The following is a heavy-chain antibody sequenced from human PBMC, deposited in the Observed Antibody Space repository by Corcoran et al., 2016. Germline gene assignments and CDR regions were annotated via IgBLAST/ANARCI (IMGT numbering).Heavy chain of an antibody. V-gene: IGHV1-2*02. J-gene: IGHJ6*02. CDR3: ARDHPGGGYSYGYYYGMDV. Sequence: QVQLVQSGAEVKKPGASVKVSCKASGYTFTGYYMHWVRQAPGQGLEWMGWINPNSGGTNYAQKFQGRVTMTRDTSISTAYMERSRLRSDDTAVYYGARDHPGGGYSYGYYYGMDVWGQGTTVTVSS. D-gene: IGHD5-18*01. CDR1: GYTFTGYY. CDR2: INPNSGGT.